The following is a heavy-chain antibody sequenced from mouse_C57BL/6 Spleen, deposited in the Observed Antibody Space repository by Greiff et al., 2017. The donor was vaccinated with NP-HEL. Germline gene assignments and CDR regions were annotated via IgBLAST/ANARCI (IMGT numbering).Heavy chain of an antibody. Sequence: EVQLQQSGPELVKPGASVKIPCKASGYTFPDYNMDWVKQSHGKSLEWIGDINPNNGGTIYNQKFKGKATLTVDKSSSTAYMELRSLTSEDTAVYYCARRGIYDGYYNFDYWGQGTTLTVSS. J-gene: IGHJ2*01. CDR3: ARRGIYDGYYNFDY. D-gene: IGHD2-3*01. V-gene: IGHV1-18*01. CDR1: GYTFPDYN. CDR2: INPNNGGT.